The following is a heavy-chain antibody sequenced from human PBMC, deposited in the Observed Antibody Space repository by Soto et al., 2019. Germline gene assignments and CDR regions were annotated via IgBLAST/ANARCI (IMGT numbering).Heavy chain of an antibody. CDR2: ISGSGGST. Sequence: PGGSLRLSCAASGFTFSSYAISWVRQAPGKGLEWVSAISGSGGSTYYADSVKGRFTISRDNSKNTLYLQMNSLRAEDTAVYHCAKSPAARPGGGMDVWGQGTTVTVSS. V-gene: IGHV3-23*01. D-gene: IGHD6-6*01. CDR1: GFTFSSYA. CDR3: AKSPAARPGGGMDV. J-gene: IGHJ6*02.